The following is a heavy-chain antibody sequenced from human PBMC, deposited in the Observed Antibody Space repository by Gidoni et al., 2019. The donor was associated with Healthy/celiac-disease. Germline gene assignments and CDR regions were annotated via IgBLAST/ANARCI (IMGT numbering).Heavy chain of an antibody. CDR2: ISAYNGNT. D-gene: IGHD4-17*01. CDR3: ARGDGYYSI. V-gene: IGHV1-18*01. J-gene: IGHJ3*02. Sequence: ISAYNGNTNYAQKLQGRVTMTTDTSTSTAYMELRSLRSDDTAVYYCARGDGYYSIWGQGTMVTVSS.